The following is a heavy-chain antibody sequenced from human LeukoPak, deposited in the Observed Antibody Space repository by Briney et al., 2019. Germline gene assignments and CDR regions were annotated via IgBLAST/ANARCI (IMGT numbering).Heavy chain of an antibody. D-gene: IGHD3-10*02. CDR2: ISGDGGGT. CDR1: GFTFDDYA. CDR3: AKDRQRMFHYGMDV. J-gene: IGHJ6*02. Sequence: GGSLRLSCAASGFTFDDYAMHWVRQAPGKGLEWVSVISGDGGGTYYADSVKGRFTISRDNSKNSLYLQMNSLRTEDTALYYCAKDRQRMFHYGMDVWGQGTTITVSS. V-gene: IGHV3-43*02.